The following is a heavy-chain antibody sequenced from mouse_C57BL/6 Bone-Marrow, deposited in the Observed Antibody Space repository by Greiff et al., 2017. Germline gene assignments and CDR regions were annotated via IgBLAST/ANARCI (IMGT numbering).Heavy chain of an antibody. Sequence: VQLQQSGAELVRPGASVKLSCTASGFNINDYYMHWVKQRPEQGLEWIGRIDPEDGDTEYAPKFQGKATMTADTSSNTAYLQLSSLTSEDTAVYDCTLFTSAGDVGYRGRGTTLTVS. CDR2: IDPEDGDT. J-gene: IGHJ2*01. CDR1: GFNINDYY. D-gene: IGHD6-1*01. CDR3: TLFTSAGDVGY. V-gene: IGHV14-1*01.